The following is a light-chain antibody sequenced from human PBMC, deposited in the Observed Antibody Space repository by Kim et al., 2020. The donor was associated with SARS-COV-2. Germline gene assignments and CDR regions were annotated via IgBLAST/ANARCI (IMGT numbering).Light chain of an antibody. CDR3: QTWDSTSVV. Sequence: SYELTQPPSVSVSPGQTATITCSGDDLGEKYVYWYQQRPGQSPVMVIHENSKRPSGISGRYSGSTSGNTASLIISDSQPTDEAAYYCQTWDSTSVVIGGGTQLTV. CDR2: ENS. J-gene: IGLJ2*01. CDR1: DLGEKY. V-gene: IGLV3-1*01.